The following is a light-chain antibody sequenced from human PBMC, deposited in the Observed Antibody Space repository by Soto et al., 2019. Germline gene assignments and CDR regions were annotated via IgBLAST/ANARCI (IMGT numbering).Light chain of an antibody. V-gene: IGKV3-20*01. CDR3: HQYDNAPQT. CDR1: QTLRRTY. CDR2: GAS. Sequence: EIVLMQSPVTLSLSPGERATLSCSASQTLRRTYIAWYQQKPGQAPRVLIYGASKRATGIPDRFSGSGSGTDFSLTISRLEPEDFAVYYCHQYDNAPQTYGQGTKVDIK. J-gene: IGKJ2*01.